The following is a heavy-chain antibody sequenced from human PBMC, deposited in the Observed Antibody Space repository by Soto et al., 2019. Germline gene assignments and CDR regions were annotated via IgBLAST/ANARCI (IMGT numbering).Heavy chain of an antibody. V-gene: IGHV3-30*18. CDR2: ISYDGSIQ. Sequence: QVQLVESGGGVVQPGRSLRLSCAASGFTFSSYGMHWVRQAPGEGLEWVVVISYDGSIQYYTDSAKGRFTISRDNSKSTLYLQMTSLRAENTAEYYCANKIRAYSSSWSFDYWGQGTLVTVSS. CDR1: GFTFSSYG. J-gene: IGHJ4*02. D-gene: IGHD6-13*01. CDR3: ANKIRAYSSSWSFDY.